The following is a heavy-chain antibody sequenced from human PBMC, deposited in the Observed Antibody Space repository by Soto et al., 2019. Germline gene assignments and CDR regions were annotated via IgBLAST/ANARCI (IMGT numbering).Heavy chain of an antibody. CDR3: ARVQRFSDWFDP. Sequence: SETLSLTCTISGGAIGSHYWTWIRQPAGKGLEWIGRIYSSGSTQYNPSLQSRVTMSLDTSENQFSLRLESVTAADTAVYYCARVQRFSDWFDPWGQGTLVTVSS. V-gene: IGHV4-4*07. J-gene: IGHJ5*02. D-gene: IGHD3-3*01. CDR2: IYSSGST. CDR1: GGAIGSHY.